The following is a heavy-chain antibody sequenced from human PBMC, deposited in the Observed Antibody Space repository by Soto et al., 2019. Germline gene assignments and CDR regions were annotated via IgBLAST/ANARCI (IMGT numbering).Heavy chain of an antibody. CDR1: GFTFEDCA. Sequence: EVQLVEFGGGLVQPGRSLRLSCVASGFTFEDCAMHWVRQVPGKGLEWVSGISWNSGRIDYADSVKGRFTISRDNAKNSLYLQMRSLRAEDTALYYCAKEQNGLHGDEPFDIWGQGTAVIVSS. D-gene: IGHD2-21*02. V-gene: IGHV3-9*01. CDR3: AKEQNGLHGDEPFDI. CDR2: ISWNSGRI. J-gene: IGHJ3*02.